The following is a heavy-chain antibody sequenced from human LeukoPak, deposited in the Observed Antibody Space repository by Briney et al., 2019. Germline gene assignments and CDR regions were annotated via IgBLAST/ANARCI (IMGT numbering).Heavy chain of an antibody. Sequence: AGGSLRLSCAASGFTFSSYAMSWVRQLPGKGLEWLSYINDSGGSTYYADSVKGRFVISRDNSKNSLYLQINSLRAEDTAIYYCATYDYVWGRYRLAQSDYWGQGTLVTVSS. CDR2: INDSGGST. CDR1: GFTFSSYA. D-gene: IGHD3-16*02. J-gene: IGHJ4*02. V-gene: IGHV3-23*01. CDR3: ATYDYVWGRYRLAQSDY.